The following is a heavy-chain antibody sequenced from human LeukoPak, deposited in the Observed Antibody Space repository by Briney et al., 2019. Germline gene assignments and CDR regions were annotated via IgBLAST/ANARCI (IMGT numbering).Heavy chain of an antibody. CDR3: ARDGVGSTTFFGYFDY. J-gene: IGHJ4*02. CDR1: GLIFSGHG. CDR2: IRYDGSNE. V-gene: IGHV3-33*01. D-gene: IGHD1-26*01. Sequence: GGSLRLSCAVSGLIFSGHGMHWVRQAPGKGLEWVAAIRYDGSNENYADAVKGRFTISRDNSKNTLYLQMNSLRVEDTAVYYCARDGVGSTTFFGYFDYWGQGSLVTVSS.